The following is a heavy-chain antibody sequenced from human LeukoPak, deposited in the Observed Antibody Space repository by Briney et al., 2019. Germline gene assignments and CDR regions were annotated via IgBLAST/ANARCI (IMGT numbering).Heavy chain of an antibody. V-gene: IGHV4-59*08. CDR3: AGHIGGSSRLDS. CDR1: DGSMNAYY. D-gene: IGHD6-6*01. J-gene: IGHJ4*02. CDR2: IFFTGYS. Sequence: PSETLSLTCTASDGSMNAYYWTWIRQPPGKGLEWIGHIFFTGYSKYNPSLGSRVTIALDTSKNQFSLRLSSVTAADTAVYYCAGHIGGSSRLDSWGPGTLVFVSS.